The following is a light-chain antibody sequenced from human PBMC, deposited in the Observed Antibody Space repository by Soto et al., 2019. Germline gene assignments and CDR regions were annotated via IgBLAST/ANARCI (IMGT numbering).Light chain of an antibody. J-gene: IGLJ1*01. V-gene: IGLV2-14*03. Sequence: QSALTQPASVSGSPGQSITISCTGTSSDVGGYNYVSWYQHHPGKAPKLMIYDVSNRPSGVSNRFSGSKSGNTASLTISGLQPEDEADYYCSSYTTSNPRQIVLGTGTKVTVL. CDR2: DVS. CDR1: SSDVGGYNY. CDR3: SSYTTSNPRQIV.